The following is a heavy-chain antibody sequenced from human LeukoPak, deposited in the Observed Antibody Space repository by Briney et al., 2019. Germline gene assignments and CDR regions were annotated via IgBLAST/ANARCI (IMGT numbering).Heavy chain of an antibody. J-gene: IGHJ4*02. D-gene: IGHD6-13*01. CDR1: GFTVSTDH. CDR3: ARDQYSSWYRDY. Sequence: GGSLRLSCAASGFTVSTDHMSWVRQAPGKGLEWAAISYSEEWVAISYSGGTSQYAESVKGRFTISRDNAKNSLYLQMNSLRAEDTAVYYCARDQYSSWYRDYWGQGTLVTVSS. V-gene: IGHV3-53*01. CDR2: SYSGGTS.